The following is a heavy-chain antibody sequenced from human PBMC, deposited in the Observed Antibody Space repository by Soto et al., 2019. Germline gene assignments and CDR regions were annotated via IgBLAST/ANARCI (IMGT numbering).Heavy chain of an antibody. CDR1: GFTFSSYS. J-gene: IGHJ4*02. CDR2: ISSSSSYI. Sequence: GGSLRLSCAASGFTFSSYSMNWVRQAPGKGLEWVSSISSSSSYIYYADSVKGRFTISRDNAKNSLYLQMNSLRAEDTAVYYCARDKETMVRGVIGYWGQGTLVTVS. CDR3: ARDKETMVRGVIGY. D-gene: IGHD3-10*01. V-gene: IGHV3-21*01.